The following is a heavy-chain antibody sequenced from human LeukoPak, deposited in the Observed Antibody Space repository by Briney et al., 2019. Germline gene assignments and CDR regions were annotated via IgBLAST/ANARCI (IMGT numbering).Heavy chain of an antibody. D-gene: IGHD1-26*01. V-gene: IGHV3-30*04. CDR3: ARDSGSSIDY. CDR2: ISYDGSNK. CDR1: GFTFSSYA. J-gene: IGHJ4*02. Sequence: PGRSLRLSCAASGFTFSSYAMHWVRQAPGKGLEWVAVISYDGSNKYYADSVKGRFTISRDNSKNTLYLQMNSLRAEDTAVYYCARDSGSSIDYWGQGTLVTVSS.